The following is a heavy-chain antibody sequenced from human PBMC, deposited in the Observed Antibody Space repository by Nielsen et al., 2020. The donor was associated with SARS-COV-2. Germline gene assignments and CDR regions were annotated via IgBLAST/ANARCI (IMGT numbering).Heavy chain of an antibody. V-gene: IGHV1-69*13. CDR3: ARGEIGGSFAPNYYYYYMDV. CDR1: GGTFSSYA. Sequence: SVKVSCKASGGTFSSYAISWVRQAPGQGLEWMGGIIPIFGTANYAQKFQGRVTITADESTSTAYMELSSLRSEDTAVYYCARGEIGGSFAPNYYYYYMDVWGKGTTVTVSS. CDR2: IIPIFGTA. J-gene: IGHJ6*03. D-gene: IGHD3-3*01.